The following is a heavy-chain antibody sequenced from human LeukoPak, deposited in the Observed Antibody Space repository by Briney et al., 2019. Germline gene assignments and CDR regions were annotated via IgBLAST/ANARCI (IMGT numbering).Heavy chain of an antibody. J-gene: IGHJ4*02. CDR1: GISFSGQT. D-gene: IGHD2-15*01. V-gene: IGHV3-21*01. CDR3: ATPGEYCSGSRCSFDW. Sequence: GGSLRLSCRVSGISFSGQTMHWVRQAPGKGLQWVSSITSRSSYISYGDLVKGRFTISRDNAKQSLYLQMNSLGPEDMAVYYCATPGEYCSGSRCSFDWWGQGTLVTVSS. CDR2: ITSRSSYI.